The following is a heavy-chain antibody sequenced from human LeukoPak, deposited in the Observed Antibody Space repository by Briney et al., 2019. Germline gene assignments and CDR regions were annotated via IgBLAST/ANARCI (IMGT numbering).Heavy chain of an antibody. D-gene: IGHD1/OR15-1a*01. CDR1: GGTISSYY. CDR2: IHSSGET. Sequence: SETLSLTCTVSGGTISSYYWSWIRQPAGKGLEWIGRIHSSGETNYNPTLKSRVTMSVDTSKKQFSLNLSSLTAADTAEYFCARAESDWKNAYYYYYLDVWGKGTTVTVSS. J-gene: IGHJ6*03. V-gene: IGHV4-4*07. CDR3: ARAESDWKNAYYYYYLDV.